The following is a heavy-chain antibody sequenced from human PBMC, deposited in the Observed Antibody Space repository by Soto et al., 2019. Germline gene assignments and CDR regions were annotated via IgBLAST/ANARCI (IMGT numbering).Heavy chain of an antibody. CDR2: IKADGSEK. Sequence: LRLSCAASGFTFSTYEFNWVRQAPGKGLEWVANIKADGSEKYYVDSVKGRFTISRDNAKNSLYLQMNSLRAEDTAVYYCARARGVDSWGQGTLVTVSS. CDR3: ARARGVDS. D-gene: IGHD3-16*01. V-gene: IGHV3-7*03. CDR1: GFTFSTYE. J-gene: IGHJ5*01.